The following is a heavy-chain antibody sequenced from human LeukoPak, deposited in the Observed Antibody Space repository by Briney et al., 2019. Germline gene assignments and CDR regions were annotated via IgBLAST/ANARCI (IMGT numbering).Heavy chain of an antibody. J-gene: IGHJ5*02. CDR3: AVYNWNGWFDP. CDR1: GGSISSSSYY. Sequence: PSETLSLTCTVSGGSISSSSYYWGWIRQPPGKGLEWIGSIYYSGSTYYNPSLKSRVTISVDTSKNQFSLKLSSVTAADTAVYYCAVYNWNGWFDPWGQGTLVTVSS. CDR2: IYYSGST. D-gene: IGHD1-1*01. V-gene: IGHV4-39*01.